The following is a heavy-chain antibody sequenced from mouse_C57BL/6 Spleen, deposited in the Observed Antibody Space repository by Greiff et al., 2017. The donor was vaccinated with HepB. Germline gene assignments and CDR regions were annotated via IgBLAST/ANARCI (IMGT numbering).Heavy chain of an antibody. CDR1: GYSITSGYY. CDR2: ISYDGSN. Sequence: ESGPGLVKPSQSLSLTCSVTGYSITSGYYWNWIRQFPGNKLEWMGYISYDGSNNYNPSLKNRISITRDTSKNQFFLKLNSVTTEDTATYYCARRGSSGPAWFAYWGQGTLVTVSA. D-gene: IGHD3-2*02. CDR3: ARRGSSGPAWFAY. J-gene: IGHJ3*01. V-gene: IGHV3-6*01.